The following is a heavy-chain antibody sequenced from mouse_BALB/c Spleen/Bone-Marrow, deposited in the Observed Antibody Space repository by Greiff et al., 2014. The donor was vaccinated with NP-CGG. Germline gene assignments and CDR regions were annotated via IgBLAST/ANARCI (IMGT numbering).Heavy chain of an antibody. CDR2: IYPGNVNT. D-gene: IGHD1-1*01. V-gene: IGHV1S56*01. CDR1: NYTFTTYY. CDR3: ARSRYGSYYGY. J-gene: IGHJ2*01. Sequence: SGPELVKPGASVRISCKASNYTFTTYYIYWVKQRPGQGLEWIGWIYPGNVNTKYNEKFKAKATLTADKSSSTAYMQLSSLTPEDSAVYFCARSRYGSYYGYWGQGTPLTVSS.